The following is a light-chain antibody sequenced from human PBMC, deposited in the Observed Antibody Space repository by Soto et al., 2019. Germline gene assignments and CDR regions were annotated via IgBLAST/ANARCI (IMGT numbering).Light chain of an antibody. CDR3: QQYQSFPYT. J-gene: IGKJ2*01. CDR1: QSISIG. CDR2: KAS. Sequence: DIQMTQSPSTLSASVGDRVTITCRASQSISIGLAWYQQKPGKAPNLLIYKASRLESGVPSRFSGSGSGTEFTLTISSLQHDDFANYYCQQYQSFPYTFGRGTKVEVK. V-gene: IGKV1-5*03.